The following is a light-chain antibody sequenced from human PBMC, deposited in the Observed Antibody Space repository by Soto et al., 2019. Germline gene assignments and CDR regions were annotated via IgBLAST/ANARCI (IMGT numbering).Light chain of an antibody. CDR1: QSLSGRY. J-gene: IGKJ1*01. Sequence: EIVLTQSPGTLSLSPGERATLSCRASQSLSGRYLAWYQQKLGQAPRLLIYDVSSRASGIPDRFSGSGSGTDFTLSISRLEPEDFAVYYCQQYGSSPWTFGQGTKVDIK. V-gene: IGKV3-20*01. CDR2: DVS. CDR3: QQYGSSPWT.